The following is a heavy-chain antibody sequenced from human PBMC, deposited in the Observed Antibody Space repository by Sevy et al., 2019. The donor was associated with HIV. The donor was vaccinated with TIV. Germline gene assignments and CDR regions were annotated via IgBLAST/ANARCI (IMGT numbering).Heavy chain of an antibody. V-gene: IGHV3-49*03. CDR3: TRDERDLDAFDI. CDR1: GFTFYNYA. J-gene: IGHJ3*02. Sequence: GGSLRLSCATSGFTFYNYAMSWFRQAQGKGLEWIGFIRTTVNGGTAEYAASVEGRFTISRYDSRSIAYLQMNNLKTEDTAVYYCTRDERDLDAFDIWGQGTMVTVSS. CDR2: IRTTVNGGTA.